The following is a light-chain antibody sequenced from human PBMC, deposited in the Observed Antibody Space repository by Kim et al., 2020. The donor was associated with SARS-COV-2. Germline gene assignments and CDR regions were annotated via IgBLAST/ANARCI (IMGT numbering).Light chain of an antibody. V-gene: IGLV2-14*04. J-gene: IGLJ3*02. CDR3: SSYTSSTTLV. CDR1: SSDVGAYNY. CDR2: DVT. Sequence: GHSITLSCTGTSSDVGAYNYVSWYQQHPDKAPKLMIYDVTKRPSGVSDRFSGSKSGNTASLTISALHAEDEADYYCSSYTSSTTLVFGGGTQLTVL.